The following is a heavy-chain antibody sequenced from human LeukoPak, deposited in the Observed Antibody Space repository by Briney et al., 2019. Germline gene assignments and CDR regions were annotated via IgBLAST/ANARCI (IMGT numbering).Heavy chain of an antibody. V-gene: IGHV3-74*01. Sequence: GGSLRLSCTASGFTFSSYWMQWVRQVPGKGPVWVSRTNGDGSSPSYAGSVKGRFTISRDNSKNTLYLQMNNLSAEDTAVYYCARETSGSFPYWGQGTLVTVSS. CDR2: TNGDGSSP. CDR3: ARETSGSFPY. J-gene: IGHJ4*02. CDR1: GFTFSSYW. D-gene: IGHD2-15*01.